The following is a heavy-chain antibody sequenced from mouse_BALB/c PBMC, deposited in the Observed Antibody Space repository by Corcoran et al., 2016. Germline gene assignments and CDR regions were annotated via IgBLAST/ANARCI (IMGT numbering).Heavy chain of an antibody. Sequence: QIQLVQSGPELKKPGETVKVSCKASGYAFTNYGMNWVKQAPGKGLKWMGWINTYTGEPTYDDDFKGRFAFSLETSASTAYLQINNLKNEDTATYFWAIYYDYAMDYWGQGTSVTVSS. D-gene: IGHD2-4*01. J-gene: IGHJ4*01. CDR3: AIYYDYAMDY. CDR2: INTYTGEP. V-gene: IGHV9-3-1*01. CDR1: GYAFTNYG.